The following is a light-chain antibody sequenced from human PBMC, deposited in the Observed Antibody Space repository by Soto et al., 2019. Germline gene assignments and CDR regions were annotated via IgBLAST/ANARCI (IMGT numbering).Light chain of an antibody. Sequence: QSAVTQPRSVAGSPGPSVTISCTGTSSDVGGYNYVSWYQHHPAKAPKLMIYGGSERPSGVPDRFSGSKPGITASLTISGLQAEDETDYYCCSYAGGYNPVVFGGGTKRTVL. J-gene: IGLJ3*02. CDR3: CSYAGGYNPVV. CDR1: SSDVGGYNY. CDR2: GGS. V-gene: IGLV2-11*01.